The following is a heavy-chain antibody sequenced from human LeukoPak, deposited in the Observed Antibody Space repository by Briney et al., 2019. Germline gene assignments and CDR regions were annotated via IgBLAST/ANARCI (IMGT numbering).Heavy chain of an antibody. CDR3: AKDFRSSSWYDAFDI. J-gene: IGHJ3*02. CDR1: GFTFSSYS. D-gene: IGHD6-13*01. V-gene: IGHV3-48*01. CDR2: FTSRTGTI. Sequence: GGSLRLSCAASGFTFSSYSMNWVRQAPGKGLEWVSSFTSRTGTIYYADSVKGRFTISRDNSKNTLYLQMNSLRAEDTAVYYCAKDFRSSSWYDAFDIWGQGTMVTVSS.